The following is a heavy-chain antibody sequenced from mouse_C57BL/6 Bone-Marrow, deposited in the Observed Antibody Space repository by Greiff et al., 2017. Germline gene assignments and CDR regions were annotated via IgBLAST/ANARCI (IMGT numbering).Heavy chain of an antibody. CDR2: ISDGGSYT. CDR3: ARDIYYSQEDYYAMDY. J-gene: IGHJ4*01. CDR1: GFTFSSYA. V-gene: IGHV5-4*01. D-gene: IGHD2-12*01. Sequence: EVKLVESGGGLVKPGGSLKLSCAASGFTFSSYAMSWVRQTPEKRLEWVATISDGGSYTYYPDNVKGRFTISRDNAKNNLYLQMSHLKSEDTAMYYCARDIYYSQEDYYAMDYWGQGTSVTVSS.